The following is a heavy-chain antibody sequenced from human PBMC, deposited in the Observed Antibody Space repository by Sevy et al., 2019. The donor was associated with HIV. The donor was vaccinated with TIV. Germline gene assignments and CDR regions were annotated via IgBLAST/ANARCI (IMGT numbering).Heavy chain of an antibody. V-gene: IGHV1-2*02. CDR3: ARVPTIFTEVNWFDP. D-gene: IGHD3-3*01. CDR2: INPNSGDT. Sequence: ASVKVSCKVSGSTLTRLAIHWVRQAPGKGPEWMGWINPNSGDTNYAQNFQGRVTMTSDTSISTVYMDLNRLRSDDTAVYYCARVPTIFTEVNWFDPWGQGTLVTVSS. J-gene: IGHJ5*02. CDR1: GSTLTRLA.